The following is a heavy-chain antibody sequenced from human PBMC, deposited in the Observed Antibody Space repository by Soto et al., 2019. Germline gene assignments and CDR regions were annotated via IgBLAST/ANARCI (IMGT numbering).Heavy chain of an antibody. D-gene: IGHD5-12*01. CDR3: ARGRVMGGTYLNLYDTDV. Sequence: PGGSLRLSCAASEFSFSNYAIHWIRQAPGKGLEWVASISYNGNYKYYADSVKGRFTISRDNSKNTLYLQMKRLRTEDTAVYYGARGRVMGGTYLNLYDTDVRGQGNTVNVSS. CDR1: EFSFSNYA. CDR2: ISYNGNYK. V-gene: IGHV3-30-3*01. J-gene: IGHJ6*01.